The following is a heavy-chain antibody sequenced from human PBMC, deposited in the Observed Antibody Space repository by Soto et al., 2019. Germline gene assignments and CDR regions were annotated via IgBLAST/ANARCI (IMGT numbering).Heavy chain of an antibody. V-gene: IGHV4-4*02. CDR1: GGSISSNIW. Sequence: QVQLQESGPGLVKPSGTLSLTCAVSGGSISSNIWWNWVRQVPGKGLEWIGEIYHTGTTNYNPSLTRRATMSVDKSNNQLSLKLSFVTAADTAVYYCARDHPNRFFGSGFDYWGQGTLVTVSS. CDR2: IYHTGTT. J-gene: IGHJ4*02. CDR3: ARDHPNRFFGSGFDY. D-gene: IGHD3-10*01.